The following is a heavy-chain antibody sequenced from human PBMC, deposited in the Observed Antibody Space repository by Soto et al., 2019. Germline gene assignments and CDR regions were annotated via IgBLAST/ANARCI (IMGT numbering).Heavy chain of an antibody. D-gene: IGHD3-10*01. Sequence: SEALSLTCTVSGGSISSGGYYWSWIRQHPGKGLEWIGYIYYSGSTYYNPSLKSRVTISVDTSKNQFSLKLSSVTAADTAVYYCARAITLWFGGTFDYWGQGTLVTVSS. CDR3: ARAITLWFGGTFDY. CDR2: IYYSGST. V-gene: IGHV4-31*03. CDR1: GGSISSGGYY. J-gene: IGHJ4*02.